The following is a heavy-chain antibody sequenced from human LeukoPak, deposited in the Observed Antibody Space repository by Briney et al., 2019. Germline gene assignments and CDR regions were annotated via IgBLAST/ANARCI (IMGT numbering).Heavy chain of an antibody. Sequence: GGSLRLSCAASGFTFSSYAMSWVCQAPGKGPEWVSAISGRTTSYADAVKGRFTISRDNSKSTVSLQMNSLRAEDTAVYYCASAGGDSLPHDYWGQGTLVTVSS. J-gene: IGHJ4*02. D-gene: IGHD4-23*01. CDR3: ASAGGDSLPHDY. CDR1: GFTFSSYA. V-gene: IGHV3-23*01. CDR2: ISGRTT.